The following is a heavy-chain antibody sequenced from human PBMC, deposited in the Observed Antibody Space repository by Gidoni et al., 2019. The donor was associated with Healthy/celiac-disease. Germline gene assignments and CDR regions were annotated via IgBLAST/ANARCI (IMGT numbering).Heavy chain of an antibody. CDR1: GGSISSSSYY. D-gene: IGHD3-9*01. V-gene: IGHV4-39*01. J-gene: IGHJ4*02. CDR2: IYYSGST. CDR3: ARHAAYDILTGYYREGYFDY. Sequence: QLQLQESGPGLVKPSETLSLTCTVSGGSISSSSYYWCWIRQPPGKGLEWIGSIYYSGSTYYNPSLKSRVTISVDTSKNQFSLKLSSVTAADTAVYYCARHAAYDILTGYYREGYFDYWGQGTLVTVSS.